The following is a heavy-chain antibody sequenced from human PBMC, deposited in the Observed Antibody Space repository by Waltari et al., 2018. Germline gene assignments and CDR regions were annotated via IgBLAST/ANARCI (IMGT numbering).Heavy chain of an antibody. CDR3: ASLNCTNGVCYTGGMDV. J-gene: IGHJ6*02. D-gene: IGHD2-8*01. CDR2: INPNSGGT. Sequence: QVQLVQSGAEVQKPGASVKVSCKASGYTFTGSYLHLVRQAPGQGLEWMGWINPNSGGTNYAQKFQGRVTMTRDTSISTAYMELSRLRSDDTAVYYCASLNCTNGVCYTGGMDVWGQGTTVTVSS. V-gene: IGHV1-2*02. CDR1: GYTFTGSY.